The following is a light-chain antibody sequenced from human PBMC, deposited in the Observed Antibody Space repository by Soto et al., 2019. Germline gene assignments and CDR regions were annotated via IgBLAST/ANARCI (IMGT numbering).Light chain of an antibody. CDR2: GAS. CDR3: QQYGSSPPWK. J-gene: IGKJ1*01. CDR1: QSINY. Sequence: EIVLTQSPATLSLSPVEIAKLYFMASQSINYLAWYQQKVGQAPRLLIYGASSRATGIPDRFSGSGSGTDFILTIRRLEPEDFAVYYCQQYGSSPPWKCGQGTKGDIK. V-gene: IGKV3-20*01.